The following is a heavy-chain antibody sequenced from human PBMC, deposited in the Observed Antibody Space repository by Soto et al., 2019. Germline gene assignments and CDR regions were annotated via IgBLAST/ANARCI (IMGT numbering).Heavy chain of an antibody. J-gene: IGHJ4*02. D-gene: IGHD3-3*01. CDR2: IYYNGST. CDR3: ARGGSGYYRVGSFDY. Sequence: QVQLQESGPGLVKPSGTLSLTCSVSGGSVSSGRYFWSWIRQPPGKGVEWIGYIYYNGSTNYNPSLKSRFTISVDTSKNQFSLKLTSVTAADTAVYFCARGGSGYYRVGSFDYWGQGTLVTVSS. CDR1: GGSVSSGRYF. V-gene: IGHV4-61*01.